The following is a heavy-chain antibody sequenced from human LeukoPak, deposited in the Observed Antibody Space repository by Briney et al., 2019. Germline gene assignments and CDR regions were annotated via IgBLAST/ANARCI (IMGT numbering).Heavy chain of an antibody. CDR3: AKDLGNYYDSSGSGGDYFDY. V-gene: IGHV3-11*01. CDR2: ISSSGSTI. Sequence: GGSLRLSCAASGFTFSDYYMSWIRQAPGKGLEWVSYISSSGSTIYYADSVKGRFTISRDNAKNSLYLQMNSLRAEDTALYYCAKDLGNYYDSSGSGGDYFDYWGQGTLVTVSS. D-gene: IGHD3-22*01. J-gene: IGHJ4*02. CDR1: GFTFSDYY.